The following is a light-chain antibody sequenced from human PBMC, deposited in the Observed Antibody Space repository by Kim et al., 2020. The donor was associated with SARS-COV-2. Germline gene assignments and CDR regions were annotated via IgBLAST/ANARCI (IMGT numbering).Light chain of an antibody. CDR3: QQSSTTALFT. J-gene: IGKJ2*01. Sequence: DIRMTQSPSSLSASVGDRVTLTCRTGQTIRGYLNWYQQKPGKAPQLLIYSTSTLQSGVPSRFSGSGSGTEFTLTISSLQPDDSATYYCQQSSTTALFTFGPGTKLEIK. CDR2: STS. CDR1: QTIRGY. V-gene: IGKV1-39*01.